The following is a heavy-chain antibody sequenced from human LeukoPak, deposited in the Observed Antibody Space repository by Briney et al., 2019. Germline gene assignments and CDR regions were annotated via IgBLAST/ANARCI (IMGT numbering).Heavy chain of an antibody. J-gene: IGHJ4*02. V-gene: IGHV1-46*01. Sequence: ASVKVSCKASGNTFTNYYVHWVRQAPGQGLEWMGIINPSGGSTTYARKFQGRVTMTRDTSASTVYMELSSLRSADTAVYYCARALITASGSGEIEYWGQGTLVTVSS. CDR3: ARALITASGSGEIEY. CDR2: INPSGGST. CDR1: GNTFTNYY. D-gene: IGHD3-10*01.